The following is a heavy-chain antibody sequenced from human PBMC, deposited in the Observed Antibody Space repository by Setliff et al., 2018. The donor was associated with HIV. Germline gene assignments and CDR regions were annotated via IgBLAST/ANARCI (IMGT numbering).Heavy chain of an antibody. J-gene: IGHJ3*01. Sequence: GGSLRLSCEASGFTFSDHYMTWIRQAPGKGLEWISYIRGDSTSINYADSVKGRFIISRDNAKNSLYLQMNSLRADDTAVYYCAKAEFYYDSSGSFDAIDLWGQGTVVTVSS. CDR2: IRGDSTSI. CDR3: AKAEFYYDSSGSFDAIDL. D-gene: IGHD3-22*01. CDR1: GFTFSDHY. V-gene: IGHV3-11*06.